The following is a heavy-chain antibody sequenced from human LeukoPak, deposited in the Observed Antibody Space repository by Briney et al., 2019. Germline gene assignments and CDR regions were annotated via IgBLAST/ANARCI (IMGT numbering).Heavy chain of an antibody. V-gene: IGHV3-23*01. CDR1: GFTVSSNY. J-gene: IGHJ4*02. D-gene: IGHD6-13*01. Sequence: PGGSLRLSCAASGFTVSSNYMSWVRQAPGKGLEWVSAISGSGGSTYYADSVKGRFTISRDNPKNALYLQMNSLRAEDTAVYYCAKDPELAAGMEFDYWGQGTLVTVSS. CDR3: AKDPELAAGMEFDY. CDR2: ISGSGGST.